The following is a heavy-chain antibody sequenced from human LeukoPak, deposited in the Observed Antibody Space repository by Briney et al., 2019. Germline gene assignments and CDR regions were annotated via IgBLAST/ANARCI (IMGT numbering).Heavy chain of an antibody. D-gene: IGHD3-10*01. CDR2: IYTSGST. CDR3: ARDRKRGAYYYGSGSYLGSGGFDP. V-gene: IGHV4-4*07. J-gene: IGHJ5*02. CDR1: GGSISSYY. Sequence: PSETLSLTCTVSGGSISSYYWSWIRQPAGKGLEWIGRIYTSGSTNYNPSLKSRVTMSVDTSKNQFSLKLSSVTAADTAVYYCARDRKRGAYYYGSGSYLGSGGFDPWGQGTLVTVSS.